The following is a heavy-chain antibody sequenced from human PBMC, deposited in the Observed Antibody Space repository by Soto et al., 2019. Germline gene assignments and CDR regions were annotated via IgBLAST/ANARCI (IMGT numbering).Heavy chain of an antibody. CDR2: ISYDGSNK. D-gene: IGHD6-19*01. CDR1: GFTFSSYG. V-gene: IGHV3-30*18. Sequence: GGSLRLSCAASGFTFSSYGMHWVRQAPGKGPEWVAVISYDGSNKYYADSVKGRFTIPRDNSKNTLYLQMNSLRAEDTAVYYCAKDVAVAGYYCDYWGQGTLVTVSS. CDR3: AKDVAVAGYYCDY. J-gene: IGHJ4*02.